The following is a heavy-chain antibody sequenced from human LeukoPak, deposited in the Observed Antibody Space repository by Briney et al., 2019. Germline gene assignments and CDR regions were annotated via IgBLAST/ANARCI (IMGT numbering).Heavy chain of an antibody. D-gene: IGHD2-2*01. CDR2: ISAYNGNT. V-gene: IGHV1-18*01. Sequence: ASVKVSCKPSGYTFTSYGVSWVRQAPGQGLEWMGWISAYNGNTNSAQKLQGRVTMTADTSTRTAYMELRSLTSDDTAVYYCARAYDGVPTAYYYYGMDVWGQGTMVTVSS. J-gene: IGHJ6*02. CDR3: ARAYDGVPTAYYYYGMDV. CDR1: GYTFTSYG.